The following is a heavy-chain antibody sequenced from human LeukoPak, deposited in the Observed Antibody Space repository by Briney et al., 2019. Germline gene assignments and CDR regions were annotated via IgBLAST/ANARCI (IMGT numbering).Heavy chain of an antibody. CDR3: AREKHYYGSVVDY. D-gene: IGHD3-10*01. Sequence: GGSLRLSCAASGFTFSSYGMHWVRQAPGKGLEWVSSISSSSSYIYYADSVKGRFTISRDNAKNSLYLQMNSLRAEDTAVYYCAREKHYYGSVVDYWGQGTLVTVSS. V-gene: IGHV3-21*01. CDR2: ISSSSSYI. J-gene: IGHJ4*02. CDR1: GFTFSSYG.